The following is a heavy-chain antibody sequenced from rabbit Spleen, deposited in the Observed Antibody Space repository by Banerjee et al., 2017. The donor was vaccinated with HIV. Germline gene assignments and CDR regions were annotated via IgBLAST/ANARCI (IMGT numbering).Heavy chain of an antibody. CDR1: GFSFSSGYY. Sequence: QSLEESGGGLVKPGASLTLTCKASGFSFSSGYYMYWVRQAPGKGLEWIGCIGTGSGSTWYASWAKGRFTISKTSSTTVTLQMTSLTAADTATYFCARDTGSSFSTYGMDLWGQGTLVTVS. CDR2: IGTGSGST. J-gene: IGHJ6*01. V-gene: IGHV1S40*01. D-gene: IGHD8-1*01. CDR3: ARDTGSSFSTYGMDL.